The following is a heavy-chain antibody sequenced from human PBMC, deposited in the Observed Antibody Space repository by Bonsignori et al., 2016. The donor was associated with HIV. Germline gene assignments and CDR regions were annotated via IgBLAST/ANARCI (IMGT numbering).Heavy chain of an antibody. CDR2: ISSSSSYI. Sequence: VRQAPGKGLEWVSSISSSSSYIYYADSVKGRFTISRDNAKNSLYLQMSSLRAEDTAVYYCARGNAVAGTMWGQGTLVTVSS. D-gene: IGHD6-19*01. CDR3: ARGNAVAGTM. V-gene: IGHV3-21*06. J-gene: IGHJ4*02.